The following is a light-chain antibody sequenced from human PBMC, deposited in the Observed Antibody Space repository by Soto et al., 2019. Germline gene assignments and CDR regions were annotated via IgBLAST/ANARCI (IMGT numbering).Light chain of an antibody. V-gene: IGKV3-15*01. CDR3: QQYNTWPRT. J-gene: IGKJ1*01. Sequence: EIVMTQSPATLSLSPGERATLSCRASQSVSSNLAWYQQKHGQGPRXLIYGASTRATGIPARFTGSGSGTELTITISSLQSEDGEVYYGQQYNTWPRTFGQGTKVDIK. CDR2: GAS. CDR1: QSVSSN.